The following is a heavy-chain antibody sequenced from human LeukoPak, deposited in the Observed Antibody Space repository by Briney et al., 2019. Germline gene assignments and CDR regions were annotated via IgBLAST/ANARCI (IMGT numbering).Heavy chain of an antibody. D-gene: IGHD1-1*01. CDR3: AKRVSGTTFY. J-gene: IGHJ4*02. V-gene: IGHV3-23*01. Sequence: PGGSLRLSCAXXXFTFSSYVMSWVRQAPGKGLEWVSAISGSGATTYYADSVKGRFTISRDNSKNTLYLHMNSLRAEDTAVYYCAKRVSGTTFYWGQGTLVTVSS. CDR2: ISGSGATT. CDR1: XFTFSSYV.